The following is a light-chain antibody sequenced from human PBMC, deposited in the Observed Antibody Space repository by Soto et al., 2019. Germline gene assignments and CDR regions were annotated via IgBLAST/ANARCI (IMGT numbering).Light chain of an antibody. Sequence: QSVLTQPPSVSEAPRQRVTISCSGSSSNIGNNGVNWYQQLPGKAPKLLIYYDDLLPSGVSDRFSGSKSGTSASLAITGLQFEHEADYYCAAWDDSLNVYVFGIGTKVTVL. V-gene: IGLV1-36*01. J-gene: IGLJ1*01. CDR1: SSNIGNNG. CDR2: YDD. CDR3: AAWDDSLNVYV.